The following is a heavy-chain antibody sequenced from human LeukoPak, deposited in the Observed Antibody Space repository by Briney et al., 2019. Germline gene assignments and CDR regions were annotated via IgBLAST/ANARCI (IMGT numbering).Heavy chain of an antibody. CDR3: ARGLWATMVRGVKGNFDY. D-gene: IGHD3-10*01. V-gene: IGHV4-39*02. Sequence: PSETLSLTCTVSGGSISSSSYYWGWIRQPPGKGLEWIGSIYYSGSTYYNPSLKSRVTISVDTSKNHFSVKLSSVTAADTAVYYCARGLWATMVRGVKGNFDYWGQGTLVTVSS. CDR1: GGSISSSSYY. J-gene: IGHJ4*02. CDR2: IYYSGST.